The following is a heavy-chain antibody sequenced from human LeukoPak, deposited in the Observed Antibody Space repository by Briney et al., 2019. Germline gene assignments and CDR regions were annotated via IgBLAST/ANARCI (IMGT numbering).Heavy chain of an antibody. V-gene: IGHV3-74*01. CDR2: VRSDGSSI. Sequence: GGTLRLSCAASGFTFSNYWMHWVRQAPGKGLVWVSRVRSDGSSISHAASVQGRFTISRDNAKNSLYLQMNSLRAEDTAVYYCAREEWEFDYWGQGTPVTVSS. D-gene: IGHD1-26*01. J-gene: IGHJ4*02. CDR1: GFTFSNYW. CDR3: AREEWEFDY.